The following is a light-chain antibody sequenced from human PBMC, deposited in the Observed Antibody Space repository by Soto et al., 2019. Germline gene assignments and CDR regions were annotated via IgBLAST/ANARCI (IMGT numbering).Light chain of an antibody. V-gene: IGKV1-9*01. CDR3: QQLYIYPHP. CDR1: QGISSY. J-gene: IGKJ1*01. CDR2: AAS. Sequence: DIQLTQSPSFLSASVGDRVTITCRASQGISSYLAWYQQKPGKAPKLLIYAASTLQSGVPSRFSGSGSGTEFTLTISSLQPEDFATYYCQQLYIYPHPFGQGTKVEIK.